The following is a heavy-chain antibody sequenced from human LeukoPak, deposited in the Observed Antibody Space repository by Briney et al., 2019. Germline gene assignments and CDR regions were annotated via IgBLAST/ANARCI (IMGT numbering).Heavy chain of an antibody. J-gene: IGHJ5*02. V-gene: IGHV4-34*01. CDR2: INHSGST. CDR1: GGSFSGYY. Sequence: SETLSLTCAVYGGSFSGYYWSWIRQPPGKWLEWIGEINHSGSTNYNPSLKSRVTISVDTSKNQFSLKLSSVTAADTAVYYCARAPSSYGYGSWFDPWGQGTLVTVSS. D-gene: IGHD5-18*01. CDR3: ARAPSSYGYGSWFDP.